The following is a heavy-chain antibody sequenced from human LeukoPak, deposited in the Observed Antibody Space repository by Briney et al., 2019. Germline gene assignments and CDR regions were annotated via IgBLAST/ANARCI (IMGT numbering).Heavy chain of an antibody. D-gene: IGHD5-18*01. CDR1: GYTFTSYD. Sequence: GASVKVSCKASGYTFTSYDINWVRQATGQGREWMGWMNPNSGNTGYAQKFQGRVTMTRNTSTSTAYMELSSLRSEDTAVYYCARDFYTAMETTDFDYWGQGTLVTVSS. J-gene: IGHJ4*02. CDR3: ARDFYTAMETTDFDY. CDR2: MNPNSGNT. V-gene: IGHV1-8*01.